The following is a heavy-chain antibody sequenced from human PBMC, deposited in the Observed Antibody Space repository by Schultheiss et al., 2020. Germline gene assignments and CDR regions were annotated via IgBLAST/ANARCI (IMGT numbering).Heavy chain of an antibody. J-gene: IGHJ4*02. CDR1: GFTFDDYA. CDR3: AKDYYDSSGYYYFSY. Sequence: GGSLRLSCAASGFTFDDYAMHWVRQAPGKGLEWVSGISWNSGSIGYADSVKGRFTISRDNAKNSLYLQMNSLRAEDTALYYCAKDYYDSSGYYYFSYWGQGTLVTVSS. V-gene: IGHV3-9*01. CDR2: ISWNSGSI. D-gene: IGHD3-22*01.